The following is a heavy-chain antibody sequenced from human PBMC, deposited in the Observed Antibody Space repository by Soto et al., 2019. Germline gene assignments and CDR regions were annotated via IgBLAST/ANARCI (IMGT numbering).Heavy chain of an antibody. D-gene: IGHD6-13*01. CDR1: GFTFSSYA. Sequence: PGGSLRLSCAASGFTFSSYAMHWVRQAPGKGLEWVAVISYDGSNKYYADSVEGRFTISRDNSKNTLYLQMNSLRAEDTAVYYCARDRQAGIAAAADWFDPWGQGTLVTVSS. J-gene: IGHJ5*02. V-gene: IGHV3-30-3*01. CDR3: ARDRQAGIAAAADWFDP. CDR2: ISYDGSNK.